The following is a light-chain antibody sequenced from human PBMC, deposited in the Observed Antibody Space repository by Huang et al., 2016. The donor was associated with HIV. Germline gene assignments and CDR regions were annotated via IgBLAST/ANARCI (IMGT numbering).Light chain of an antibody. CDR2: DSF. J-gene: IGKJ1*01. CDR3: QQYDDWPRT. Sequence: EIMLTQSPITLSVSPGERAVLSCRASQHIGTDLAWYQQRPGQAPILLIYDSFTRAIGVPSRFSGSGSGADFTLSISGLQSEDFAVYYCQQYDDWPRTFGQGTKLEI. CDR1: QHIGTD. V-gene: IGKV3-15*01.